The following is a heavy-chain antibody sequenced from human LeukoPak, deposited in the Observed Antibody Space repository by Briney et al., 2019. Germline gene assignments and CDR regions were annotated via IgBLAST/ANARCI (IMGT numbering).Heavy chain of an antibody. V-gene: IGHV3-11*04. D-gene: IGHD3-22*01. CDR2: ISSSGSTI. J-gene: IGHJ4*02. CDR1: GFTFSDYY. CDR3: ARNCYDSSGYCHFDY. Sequence: PGGSLRLSCAASGFTFSDYYMSWIRQAPGKGLEWVSYISSSGSTIYYADSVKGRFTISRDNAKNSLYLQMNSLRAEDTAVYYCARNCYDSSGYCHFDYWGQGTLVTVSS.